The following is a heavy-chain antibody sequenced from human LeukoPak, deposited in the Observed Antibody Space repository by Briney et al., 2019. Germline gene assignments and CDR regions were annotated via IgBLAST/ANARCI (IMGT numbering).Heavy chain of an antibody. J-gene: IGHJ4*02. CDR2: ITSSGDSI. D-gene: IGHD1-1*01. Sequence: WESLRLSCVGSGFIFGDFYMNWIRQAPGKGLEWISFITSSGDSIYYADSVKGRFTVFRDNAKNSLYLQMNSLRAEDTAVYFCARDTEYSDNWGQGTPVGVSS. CDR3: ARDTEYSDN. V-gene: IGHV3-11*01. CDR1: GFIFGDFY.